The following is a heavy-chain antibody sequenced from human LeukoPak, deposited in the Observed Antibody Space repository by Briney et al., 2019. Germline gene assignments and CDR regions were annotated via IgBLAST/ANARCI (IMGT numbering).Heavy chain of an antibody. CDR1: GFTFDDYA. Sequence: TGGSLRLSCTASGFTFDDYAMHWVRQAPAKGLEWVSLISGDGGTTDYADSVKGRFTISRDNHRNSLYLHMNSLRTEDTALYFCAKVYVGSWYAYDHWGQGTLVTVSS. CDR3: AKVYVGSWYAYDH. J-gene: IGHJ4*02. V-gene: IGHV3-43*02. CDR2: ISGDGGTT. D-gene: IGHD6-13*01.